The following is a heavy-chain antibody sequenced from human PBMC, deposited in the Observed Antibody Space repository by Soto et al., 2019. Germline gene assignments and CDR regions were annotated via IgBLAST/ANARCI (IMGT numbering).Heavy chain of an antibody. CDR1: EGTFNSYA. CDR2: IIPYYNAL. V-gene: IGHV1-69*01. CDR3: ARGASRWYPYCFDS. J-gene: IGHJ5*01. Sequence: QAQVVQSGAEVRKPGSSVKLSCKASEGTFNSYAIAWVRQAPGQGLEWMGGIIPYYNALNYAQKLQDRVTITADDSTNTVYMELSSRRSDDTAVYFCARGASRWYPYCFDSWGQGTLVTVSS. D-gene: IGHD6-13*01.